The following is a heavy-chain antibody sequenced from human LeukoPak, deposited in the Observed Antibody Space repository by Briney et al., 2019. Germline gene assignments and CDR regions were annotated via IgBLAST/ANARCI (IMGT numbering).Heavy chain of an antibody. CDR1: GFTVSSNY. CDR2: IYSGGST. CDR3: ASGSGSYRTPYYYMDV. J-gene: IGHJ6*03. V-gene: IGHV3-53*01. D-gene: IGHD3-10*01. Sequence: QPLGCLRLSCAASGFTVSSNYMSWVRQAPGKGLEWGSVIYSGGSTYYADSVKGRFTISRDNSKNTLYLQMNSLRAEDPGVYYCASGSGSYRTPYYYMDVWGTGTTVTVSS.